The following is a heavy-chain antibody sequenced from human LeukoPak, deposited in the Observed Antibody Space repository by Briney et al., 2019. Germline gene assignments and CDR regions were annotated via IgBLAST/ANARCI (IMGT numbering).Heavy chain of an antibody. CDR1: GFTFSSYA. Sequence: GGSLRLSCAASGFTFSSYAMSWVRQAPGKGLEWVSAISGSGGSTYYADSVKGRFTISRDTSKNTLYLQMNSLRAEDTAVYYCAKRSITMVRGVTYYYGMDVWGKGTTVTVPS. D-gene: IGHD3-10*01. CDR3: AKRSITMVRGVTYYYGMDV. V-gene: IGHV3-23*01. J-gene: IGHJ6*04. CDR2: ISGSGGST.